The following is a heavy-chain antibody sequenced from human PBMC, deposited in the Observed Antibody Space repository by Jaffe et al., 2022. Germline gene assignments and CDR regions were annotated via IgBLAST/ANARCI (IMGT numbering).Heavy chain of an antibody. CDR3: ARDRLDYEYYYYYYMDV. V-gene: IGHV3-7*01. CDR1: GFTFSSYW. J-gene: IGHJ6*03. D-gene: IGHD4-17*01. CDR2: IKQDGSEK. Sequence: EVQLVESGGGLVQPGGSLRLSCAASGFTFSSYWMSWVRQAPGKGLEWVANIKQDGSEKYYVDSVKGRFTISRDNAKNSLYLQMNSLRAEDTAVYYCARDRLDYEYYYYYYMDVWGKGTTVTVSS.